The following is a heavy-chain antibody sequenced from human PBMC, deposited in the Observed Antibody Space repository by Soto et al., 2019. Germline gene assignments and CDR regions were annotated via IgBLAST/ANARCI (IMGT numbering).Heavy chain of an antibody. V-gene: IGHV4-39*01. CDR1: GGSISSSSYY. D-gene: IGHD5-12*01. Sequence: SETLSLTCTVPGGSISSSSYYWGWIRQPPGKGLEWIGSIYYSGSTYYNPSLKSRVTISVDTSKNQFSLKLSSVTAADTAVYYCARQRGGAFDIWGQGTMVTVSS. CDR2: IYYSGST. CDR3: ARQRGGAFDI. J-gene: IGHJ3*02.